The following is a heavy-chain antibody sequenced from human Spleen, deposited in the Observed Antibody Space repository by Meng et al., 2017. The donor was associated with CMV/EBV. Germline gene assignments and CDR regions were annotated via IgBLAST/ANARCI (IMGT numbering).Heavy chain of an antibody. V-gene: IGHV3-21*01. J-gene: IGHJ2*01. CDR1: GFTLSSYS. CDR2: ISSTSDYI. Sequence: GESLKISCAASGFTLSSYSMNWVRQAPGKGLEWVSSISSTSDYIYYGDSVKGRFTISRVNAKNSLYLQMNSLRAEDTAVYYCARVDYYHDSTLSVSWYFDLWGRGTLVTVSS. D-gene: IGHD3-22*01. CDR3: ARVDYYHDSTLSVSWYFDL.